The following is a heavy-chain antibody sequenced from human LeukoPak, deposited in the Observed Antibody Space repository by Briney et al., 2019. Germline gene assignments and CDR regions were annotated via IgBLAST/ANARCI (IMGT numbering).Heavy chain of an antibody. D-gene: IGHD5-18*01. J-gene: IGHJ4*02. CDR2: ISYDGSNK. CDR3: AKDNLDSYGYVLLDY. CDR1: GFTFSSYG. Sequence: GRSLRLSCAASGFTFSSYGMHWVRQAPGKGLEWVAVISYDGSNKYYADSVKGRFTISRDNSKNTLYLQMNSLRAEDTAVYYCAKDNLDSYGYVLLDYWGQGTLVTVSS. V-gene: IGHV3-30*18.